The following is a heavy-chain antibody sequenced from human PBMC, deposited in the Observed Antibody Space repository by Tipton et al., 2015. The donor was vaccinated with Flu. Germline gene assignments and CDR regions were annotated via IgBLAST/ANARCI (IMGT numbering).Heavy chain of an antibody. CDR2: IYNGGSP. CDR1: GASISSNGYY. D-gene: IGHD6-13*01. Sequence: TLSLTCTASGASISSNGYYWTWIRQHPGEGLEWIGYIYNGGSPAYNSSLKSRVSISIDTSKNQFSLNMRSVTAADTAVYYCARVGWQQPSPYYWGQGTSVTVSS. V-gene: IGHV4-31*03. J-gene: IGHJ4*02. CDR3: ARVGWQQPSPYY.